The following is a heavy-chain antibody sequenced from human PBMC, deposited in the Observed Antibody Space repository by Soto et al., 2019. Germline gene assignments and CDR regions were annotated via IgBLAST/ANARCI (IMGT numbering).Heavy chain of an antibody. CDR3: ARAVWFGELSSYYFDY. J-gene: IGHJ4*02. V-gene: IGHV1-2*04. D-gene: IGHD3-10*01. Sequence: ASVKVSCKASGYTFTGYYMHWVRQAPGQGLEWMGWINPNSGGTNYAQKFQGWVTMTRDTSISTAYMELSRLRSDDTAVYYCARAVWFGELSSYYFDYWGQGTLVTVSS. CDR2: INPNSGGT. CDR1: GYTFTGYY.